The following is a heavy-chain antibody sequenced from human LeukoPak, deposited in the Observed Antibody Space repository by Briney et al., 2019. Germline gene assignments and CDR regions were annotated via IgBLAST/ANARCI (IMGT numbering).Heavy chain of an antibody. CDR1: GYTFTGYY. CDR3: ARDRYYYDSSGYYLPDAFDI. D-gene: IGHD3-22*01. CDR2: ISAYNGNT. J-gene: IGHJ3*02. Sequence: ASVKVSCKASGYTFTGYYMHWVRQAPGQGLEWMGWISAYNGNTNYAQKLQGRVTMTTDTSTSTAYMELRSLRSDDTAVYYCARDRYYYDSSGYYLPDAFDIWGQGTMVTVSS. V-gene: IGHV1-18*04.